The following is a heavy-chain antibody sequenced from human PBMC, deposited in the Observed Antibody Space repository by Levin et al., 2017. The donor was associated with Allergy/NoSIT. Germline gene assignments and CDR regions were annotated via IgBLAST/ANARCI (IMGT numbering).Heavy chain of an antibody. J-gene: IGHJ6*02. D-gene: IGHD2-21*02. CDR1: GGSISSYY. Sequence: SETLSLTCTVSGGSISSYYWSWIRQPPGKGLEWIGYIYYSGSTNYNPSLKSRVTISVDTSKNQFSLKLSSVTAADTAVYYCARGLAYCGGDCYSRYYYYGMDVWGQGTTVTVSS. CDR2: IYYSGST. CDR3: ARGLAYCGGDCYSRYYYYGMDV. V-gene: IGHV4-59*08.